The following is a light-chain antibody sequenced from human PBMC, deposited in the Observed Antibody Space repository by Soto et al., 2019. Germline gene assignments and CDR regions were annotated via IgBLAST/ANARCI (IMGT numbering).Light chain of an antibody. Sequence: DIVMTQSPDSLAVSLGERATINSNSSQSVLYSSNNKNYLAWYQQKAGQPPRLLIYWASNREFGVPDRFSGSGSGTDFTLTITSLQAEDMAVYSCQQYYYTPPTFGQGTKVEIK. CDR3: QQYYYTPPT. V-gene: IGKV4-1*01. J-gene: IGKJ1*01. CDR2: WAS. CDR1: QSVLYSSNNKNY.